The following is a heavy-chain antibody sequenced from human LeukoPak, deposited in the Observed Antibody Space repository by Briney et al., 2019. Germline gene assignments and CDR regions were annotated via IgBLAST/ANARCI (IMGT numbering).Heavy chain of an antibody. CDR3: ARDPRIAVAGTRLPTLHRNWSAP. Sequence: ASVKVSCKASGYTFTSYGISWVRQAPGQGLEWMGWISAYNGNTNYAQKLQGRVTMTTDTSPSTAYMELTSLRSADTAMYHRARDPRIAVAGTRLPTLHRNWSAPWGQGTLVTVSS. V-gene: IGHV1-18*01. CDR2: ISAYNGNT. CDR1: GYTFTSYG. D-gene: IGHD6-19*01. J-gene: IGHJ5*02.